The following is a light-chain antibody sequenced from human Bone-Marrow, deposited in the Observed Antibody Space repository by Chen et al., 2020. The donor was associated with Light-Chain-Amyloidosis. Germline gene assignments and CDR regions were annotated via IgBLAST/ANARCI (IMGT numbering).Light chain of an antibody. V-gene: IGLV6-57*01. CDR2: EDD. Sequence: NFMLTHPHAVPESPAQTVIISCTRSSGSIATNYVQWYQQRPGSSPTTVIYEDDQRPSGVPDRFSGSIDRSSNSASLTISGLKTEDEADYYCQSYQGSSQGVFGGGTKLTVL. CDR1: SGSIATNY. CDR3: QSYQGSSQGV. J-gene: IGLJ3*02.